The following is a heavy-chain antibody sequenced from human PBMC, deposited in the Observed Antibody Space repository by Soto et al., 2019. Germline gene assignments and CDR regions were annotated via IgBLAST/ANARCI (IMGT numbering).Heavy chain of an antibody. V-gene: IGHV4-31*01. CDR3: RRDPDY. Sequence: QVQLQESGPGLVKPSQTLSLTCTVSGGSISSGGYYWSWIRQHPGKGLEWIGYIYSSVNTYYNPSXXXXVTIXVXTXXXXFXXXXSSVTXADXAVXYCRRDPDYWGQGTLVTVSS. J-gene: IGHJ4*02. CDR2: IYSSVNT. CDR1: GGSISSGGYY.